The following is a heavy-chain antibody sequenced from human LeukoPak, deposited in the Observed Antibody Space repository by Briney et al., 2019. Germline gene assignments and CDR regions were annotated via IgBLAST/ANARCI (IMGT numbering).Heavy chain of an antibody. CDR1: RFTFSRYA. CDR2: VASDGNDK. CDR3: ARDNTIGAADYYFDY. V-gene: IGHV3-30*04. Sequence: GRSLKLSCAASRFTFSRYAMHWVRQAPGKGLEWVAVVASDGNDKHHADSVKGRFTISRDNSKNTLYLQMNSLRADDTAVYYCARDNTIGAADYYFDYWGQGTLVTVSS. J-gene: IGHJ4*02. D-gene: IGHD6-13*01.